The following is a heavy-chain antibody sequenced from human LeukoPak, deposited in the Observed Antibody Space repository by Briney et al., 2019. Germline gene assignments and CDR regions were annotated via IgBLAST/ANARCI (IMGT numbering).Heavy chain of an antibody. V-gene: IGHV1-69*06. CDR1: GGTFSSYA. CDR2: VIPIFGTA. CDR3: ASSARYCGGDCYSYYFDY. D-gene: IGHD2-21*02. Sequence: SVRVSCKASGGTFSSYAISWVRQAPGQGLEWMGGVIPIFGTANYAQKFQGRVTITADKSTSTAYMELSSLRSEDTAVYYCASSARYCGGDCYSYYFDYWGQGTLVTVSS. J-gene: IGHJ4*02.